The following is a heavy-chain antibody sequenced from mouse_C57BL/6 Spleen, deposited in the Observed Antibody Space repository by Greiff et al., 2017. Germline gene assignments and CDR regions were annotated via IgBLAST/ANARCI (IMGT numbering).Heavy chain of an antibody. J-gene: IGHJ2*01. CDR1: GFNIKDDY. V-gene: IGHV14-4*01. CDR2: IDPENGDT. Sequence: EVKLMESGAELVRPGASVKLSCTASGFNIKDDYMHWVKQRPEQGLEWIGWIDPENGDTEYASKFQGKATITADTSSNTAYLQLSSLTSEDTAVYYCTTGGYGSSYRDYWGQGTTLTVSS. D-gene: IGHD1-1*01. CDR3: TTGGYGSSYRDY.